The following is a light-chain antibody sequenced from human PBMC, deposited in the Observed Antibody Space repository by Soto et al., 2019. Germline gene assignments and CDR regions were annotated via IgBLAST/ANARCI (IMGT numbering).Light chain of an antibody. CDR1: QVIRND. J-gene: IGKJ1*01. Sequence: AIQMTQSPSSLSASVGDRVTITFRASQVIRNDLGWYQQKPGKAPKLLIYGASNLQSGVPSRFSGSGSGTDFTLTITSLQPEDFATYYCLHDHNYPWTFGQGTKVDIK. CDR2: GAS. V-gene: IGKV1-6*01. CDR3: LHDHNYPWT.